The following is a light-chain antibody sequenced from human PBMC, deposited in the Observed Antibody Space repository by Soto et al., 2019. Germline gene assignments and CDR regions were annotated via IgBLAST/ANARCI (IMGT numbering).Light chain of an antibody. CDR2: DVS. Sequence: QSVLTQPASVSRSPGQSITISCTGTSSHVGGYNYVSWYQQHPGKAPKLMIYDVSNRPSGVSNRFSGSKSGNTASLTISGLQAEDEADYYCSSYTSSSTLVFGTGTKLTVL. CDR1: SSHVGGYNY. J-gene: IGLJ1*01. V-gene: IGLV2-14*01. CDR3: SSYTSSSTLV.